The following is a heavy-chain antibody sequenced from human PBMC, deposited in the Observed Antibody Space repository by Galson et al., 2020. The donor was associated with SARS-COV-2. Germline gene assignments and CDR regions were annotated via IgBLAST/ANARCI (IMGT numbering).Heavy chain of an antibody. CDR2: ISRNSGSI. J-gene: IGHJ6*02. CDR1: GFTFDDYA. Sequence: TGGSLRLSCAASGFTFDDYAMHWVRQAPGKGLEWVSGISRNSGSIGYADSVKGRFTISRDNAKNSLYLQMNSLRAEDTALYYCAKVRSAPYSGSYGYRGMDVWGQGTTVTVSS. CDR3: AKVRSAPYSGSYGYRGMDV. V-gene: IGHV3-9*01. D-gene: IGHD1-26*01.